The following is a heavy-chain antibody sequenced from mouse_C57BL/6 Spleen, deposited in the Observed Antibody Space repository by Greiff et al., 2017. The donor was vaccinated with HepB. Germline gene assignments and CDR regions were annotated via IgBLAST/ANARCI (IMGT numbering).Heavy chain of an antibody. Sequence: EVKLVESGGDLVKPGGSLKLSCAASGFTFSSYGMSWVRQTPDKRLEWVATISSGGSYTYYPDSVKGRFTISRDNAKNTLYLQMSSLKSEDTAMYYCARHEGYDYLYAMDYWGQGTSVTVSS. CDR1: GFTFSSYG. V-gene: IGHV5-6*01. D-gene: IGHD2-4*01. CDR2: ISSGGSYT. CDR3: ARHEGYDYLYAMDY. J-gene: IGHJ4*01.